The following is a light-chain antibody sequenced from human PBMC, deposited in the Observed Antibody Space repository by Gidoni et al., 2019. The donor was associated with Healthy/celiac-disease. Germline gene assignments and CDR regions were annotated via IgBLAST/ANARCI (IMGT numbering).Light chain of an antibody. CDR3: QQLNSYPLT. CDR1: QGISSY. V-gene: IGKV1-9*01. CDR2: AAS. J-gene: IGKJ5*01. Sequence: DIQLTQSPSFLSASVGDRVTITCRASQGISSYLAWYQQKTGKAPKLLIYAASTLQSGVPSMFSGSGSGTEFTLTISSLQPEDFETYYCQQLNSYPLTFGQGTRLEIK.